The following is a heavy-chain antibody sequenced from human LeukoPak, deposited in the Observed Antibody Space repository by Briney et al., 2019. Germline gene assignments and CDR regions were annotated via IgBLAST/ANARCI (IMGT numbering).Heavy chain of an antibody. Sequence: ASVKVSCKASGYTFTSYAMHWVRQAPGQRLECMGWINTGNGNTKYSQKFQGRVTIARDTSASTAYMELSSLRSEDTAVYYCARVFYYDGSDYRNWFDPWGQGTLVTVSS. CDR1: GYTFTSYA. D-gene: IGHD3-22*01. CDR2: INTGNGNT. CDR3: ARVFYYDGSDYRNWFDP. J-gene: IGHJ5*02. V-gene: IGHV1-3*04.